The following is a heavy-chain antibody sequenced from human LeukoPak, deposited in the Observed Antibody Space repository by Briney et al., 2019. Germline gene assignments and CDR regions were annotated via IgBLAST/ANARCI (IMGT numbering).Heavy chain of an antibody. V-gene: IGHV1-2*04. Sequence: ASVKVSCKASGYTFTGYYMHWVRQAPGQGLEWMGWINPNSGGTNYAQKFQGWVTMTRDTSVSTAYMELSRLRSDDTAVYYCARVYYDILTGYYSPGGDAFDIWGQGTMVTVSS. CDR2: INPNSGGT. CDR3: ARVYYDILTGYYSPGGDAFDI. CDR1: GYTFTGYY. J-gene: IGHJ3*02. D-gene: IGHD3-9*01.